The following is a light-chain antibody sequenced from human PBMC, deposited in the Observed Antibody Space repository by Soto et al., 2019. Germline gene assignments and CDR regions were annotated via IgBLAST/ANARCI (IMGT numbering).Light chain of an antibody. CDR3: QRYNSAPWA. V-gene: IGKV1-27*01. J-gene: IGKJ1*01. CDR1: QGISNY. Sequence: DIQMIQSPSSLSASVGDRVTITCRASQGISNYLAWYQQKPGKVPKLLIYAASTLQSGVPSRFSRSGSGTDLTLTISSLQPEDVATYYCQRYNSAPWAFGQGTKVEIK. CDR2: AAS.